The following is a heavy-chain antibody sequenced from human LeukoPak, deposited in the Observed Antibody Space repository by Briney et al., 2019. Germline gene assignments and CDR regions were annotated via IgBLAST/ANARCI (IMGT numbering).Heavy chain of an antibody. D-gene: IGHD4-23*01. Sequence: GESLKISCKGSGYSFTSYWIGWVRQMPGKGLEWMGIIYPGDSDTRYSPSFQGQVTISADKSISTAYLQWSSLKASDTAMYYCATATSWRSAVENYFDYWGQGTLVTVSS. V-gene: IGHV5-51*01. CDR3: ATATSWRSAVENYFDY. CDR2: IYPGDSDT. CDR1: GYSFTSYW. J-gene: IGHJ4*02.